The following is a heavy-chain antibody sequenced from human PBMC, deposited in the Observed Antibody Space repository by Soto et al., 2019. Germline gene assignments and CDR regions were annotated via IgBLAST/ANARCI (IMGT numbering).Heavy chain of an antibody. Sequence: PGGSLILSCASSGFTISSYSMILVRQAPGKGLEWVSAISGSGGSTYYADSVKGRFTISRDNSKNTLYLQMNSLRAEDTAVYYCAKARAQYYDFWSGYPVDFWGQGTLVTVSS. J-gene: IGHJ4*02. V-gene: IGHV3-23*01. CDR1: GFTISSYS. CDR2: ISGSGGST. D-gene: IGHD3-3*01. CDR3: AKARAQYYDFWSGYPVDF.